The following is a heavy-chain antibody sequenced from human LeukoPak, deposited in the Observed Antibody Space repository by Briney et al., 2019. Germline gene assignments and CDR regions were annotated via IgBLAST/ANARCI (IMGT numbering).Heavy chain of an antibody. V-gene: IGHV1-2*06. CDR1: GYTFTGYY. Sequence: ASVKVSCKASGYTFTGYYMHWVRQAPGQGLEWMGRINPNSGGTNYAQKFQGRVTMTRDTSISTAYMELSRLRSDDTAVYYCEREYCSGGSCYLDYWGQGTLVTVSS. J-gene: IGHJ4*02. CDR3: EREYCSGGSCYLDY. CDR2: INPNSGGT. D-gene: IGHD2-15*01.